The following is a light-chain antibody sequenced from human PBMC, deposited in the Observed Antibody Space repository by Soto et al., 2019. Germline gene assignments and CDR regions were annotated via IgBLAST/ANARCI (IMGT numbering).Light chain of an antibody. CDR1: QSVSSSY. CDR3: LQYNNWPLT. V-gene: IGKV3-15*01. CDR2: GAS. J-gene: IGKJ1*01. Sequence: IVLTQSPGTLSLSPGERATLSCRASQSVSSSYLAWYQQKPGQAPRLLIYGASARATGIPARFSGSGSGTEFTLTISSLQSEDFAVYYCLQYNNWPLTFGQGTKVDI.